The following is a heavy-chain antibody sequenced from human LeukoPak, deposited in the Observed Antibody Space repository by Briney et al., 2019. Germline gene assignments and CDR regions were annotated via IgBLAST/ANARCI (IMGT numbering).Heavy chain of an antibody. D-gene: IGHD5-18*01. CDR1: GGSISSYY. V-gene: IGHV4-59*01. Sequence: SSETLSLTCTVSGGSISSYYWSWIRQSPGKGLEWIGYISYSGTTTYNSSLKSRVTISVGTSKNQFFLKLSSVTAADTAVYYCARGRSGYSYVHDAFDIWGQGTMVTVSS. J-gene: IGHJ3*02. CDR2: ISYSGTT. CDR3: ARGRSGYSYVHDAFDI.